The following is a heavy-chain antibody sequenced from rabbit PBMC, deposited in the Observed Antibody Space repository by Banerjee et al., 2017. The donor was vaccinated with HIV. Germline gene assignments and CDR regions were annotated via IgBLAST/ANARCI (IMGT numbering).Heavy chain of an antibody. CDR2: IDPDFRNI. D-gene: IGHD4-1*01. CDR1: GFDFSSYG. V-gene: IGHV1S7*01. CDR3: VRDRGYSSAWGGYYFNL. J-gene: IGHJ4*01. Sequence: QSLVESGGGLVQPGGSLKLSCKASGFDFSSYGVSWVRQAPGKGLEWIGYIDPDFRNINYAGWVNGRFTISSHNAQNTLYLQLNSLTVADTATYFCVRDRGYSSAWGGYYFNLWGPGTLVTVS.